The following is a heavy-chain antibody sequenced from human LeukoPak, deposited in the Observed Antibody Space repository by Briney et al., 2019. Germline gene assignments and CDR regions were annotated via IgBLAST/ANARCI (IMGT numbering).Heavy chain of an antibody. CDR3: VRDGRSMIVDY. V-gene: IGHV3-48*03. J-gene: IGHJ4*02. CDR1: GFTFSNYE. CDR2: ISSSGGTI. D-gene: IGHD3-22*01. Sequence: GGSLRLSCAASGFTFSNYETNWVRQAPGKGLEWVSYISSSGGTIFYTDSVRGRFTISRDNAKKSLYLQMNSLRAEDTGVYYCVRDGRSMIVDYWGQGTLVTVTS.